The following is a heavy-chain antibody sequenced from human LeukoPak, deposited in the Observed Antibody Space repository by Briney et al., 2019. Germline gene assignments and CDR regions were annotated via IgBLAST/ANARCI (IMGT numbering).Heavy chain of an antibody. V-gene: IGHV3-11*06. D-gene: IGHD5-12*01. CDR1: GFIFSEYY. CDR3: AREIRYSGYDYYYYYGMDV. Sequence: PGGSLRLSCAASGFIFSEYYMSWIRQAPGKGLEWVSCISSGSSYTNYTDSVKGRFTISRDNAKRSLYLQMNSLRADDTTVYYCAREIRYSGYDYYYYYGMDVWGQGTTVTVSS. CDR2: ISSGSSYT. J-gene: IGHJ6*02.